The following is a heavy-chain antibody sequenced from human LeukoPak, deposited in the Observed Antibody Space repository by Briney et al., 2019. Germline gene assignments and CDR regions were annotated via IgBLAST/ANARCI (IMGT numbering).Heavy chain of an antibody. CDR2: IRYDGSNK. CDR1: GFTFSSYG. Sequence: GGSLRLSCAASGFTFSSYGMHWVRQAPGKGLEWVAFIRYDGSNKYYADSVKGRFTISRDNSKNTLYLQMNSLRAEDTAVYYCAREVADSYYYGSGSYMRFDPWGQGTLVTVSS. V-gene: IGHV3-30*02. J-gene: IGHJ5*02. D-gene: IGHD3-10*01. CDR3: AREVADSYYYGSGSYMRFDP.